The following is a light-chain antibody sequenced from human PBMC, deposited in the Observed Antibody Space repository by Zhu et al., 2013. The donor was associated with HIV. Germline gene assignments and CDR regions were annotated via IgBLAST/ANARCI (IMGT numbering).Light chain of an antibody. J-gene: IGKJ1*01. V-gene: IGKV1-5*03. CDR2: QTS. CDR3: QHYDGHSGT. CDR1: RTLTNW. Sequence: DIQMTQSPSTVSASVGDRVTITCRASRTLTNWLAWYQQKPGKAPKLLIYQTSSLATGVPSRFSASGSGTQFTLTVSSLQPDDFATYFCQHYDGHSGTFGQGTKVEI.